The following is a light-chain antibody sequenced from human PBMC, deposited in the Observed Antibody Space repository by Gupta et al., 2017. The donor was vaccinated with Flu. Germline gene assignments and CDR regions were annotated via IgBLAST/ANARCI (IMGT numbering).Light chain of an antibody. CDR1: KSVESN. Sequence: PAHMSLSTGERSARSCRDSKSVESNLAWYQQKPGQAPRLLIYDASNRATGIPDRFSGSGSGTDFTLTISSLEPEDFAGYYCQQRRILLSFGGGTKVDIK. CDR2: DAS. CDR3: QQRRILLS. J-gene: IGKJ4*01. V-gene: IGKV3-11*01.